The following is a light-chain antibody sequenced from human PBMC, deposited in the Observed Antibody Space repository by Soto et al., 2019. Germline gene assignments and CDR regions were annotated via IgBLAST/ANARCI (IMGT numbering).Light chain of an antibody. CDR3: SSYAGTKTLI. J-gene: IGLJ2*01. V-gene: IGLV2-14*01. CDR2: EVS. CDR1: TSDVGGYNY. Sequence: QSVLTQPASVSGSPGQSITISCTGTTSDVGGYNYVSWYQQHPGKVPKLLIHEVSNRPSGVSNRFSGSKSGNTASLTISGLQAEDEADYYCSSYAGTKTLIFGGGT.